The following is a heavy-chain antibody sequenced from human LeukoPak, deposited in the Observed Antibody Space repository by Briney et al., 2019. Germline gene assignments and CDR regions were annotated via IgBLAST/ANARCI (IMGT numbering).Heavy chain of an antibody. D-gene: IGHD3-22*01. Sequence: PSETLSLTCAVSGGSISSSNWWSWVRQPPGKGLEWIGEIYHSGSTNYNPSLKSRVTISVDKSKNQFSLKLSSVTAADTAVYYCARVNDSSGYEPFDYWGQGTLVTVSS. CDR2: IYHSGST. CDR3: ARVNDSSGYEPFDY. J-gene: IGHJ4*02. CDR1: GGSISSSNW. V-gene: IGHV4-4*02.